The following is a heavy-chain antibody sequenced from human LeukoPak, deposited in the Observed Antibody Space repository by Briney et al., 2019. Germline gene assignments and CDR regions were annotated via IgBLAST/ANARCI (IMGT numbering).Heavy chain of an antibody. J-gene: IGHJ4*02. V-gene: IGHV1-18*01. CDR1: GYTFTSYG. CDR2: ISAYNGNT. Sequence: GASVKVSCKASGYTFTSYGISWVRQAPGQGLGWMGWISAYNGNTNYAQELQGGVTMTTDTSTSTAYMELRSLRSDDTAVYYCASDPLEYYYDSSGQDYWGQGTLVTVSS. D-gene: IGHD3-22*01. CDR3: ASDPLEYYYDSSGQDY.